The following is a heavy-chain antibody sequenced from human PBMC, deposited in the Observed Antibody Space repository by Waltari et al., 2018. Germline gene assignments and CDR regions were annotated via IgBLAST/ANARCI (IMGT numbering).Heavy chain of an antibody. Sequence: VQLVESGGGLVTPGGSLRLSCVASGFTFSEDYMTWIRQPPGKGLEYVSYISGTTYVIHYADSVKGRFTISRDNAKNSLFLQMNSLTAEDTGVYYCARGVGLDNWGQGTLVIVSS. CDR1: GFTFSEDY. CDR2: ISGTTYVI. CDR3: ARGVGLDN. J-gene: IGHJ4*02. V-gene: IGHV3-11*04. D-gene: IGHD1-26*01.